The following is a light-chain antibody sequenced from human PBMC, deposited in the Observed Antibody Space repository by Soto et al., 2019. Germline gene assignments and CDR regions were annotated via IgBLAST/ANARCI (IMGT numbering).Light chain of an antibody. V-gene: IGKV3-20*01. CDR2: EAS. Sequence: EIVLTQSPATLSLSPGERATLSCRASQTVSSSLAWYQQKPGQAPRLLIYEASNRATGIPARFSGSGSGADFTLTISRLEPEDFAVYYCQQYGSSRTFGQGTKVDIK. J-gene: IGKJ1*01. CDR3: QQYGSSRT. CDR1: QTVSSS.